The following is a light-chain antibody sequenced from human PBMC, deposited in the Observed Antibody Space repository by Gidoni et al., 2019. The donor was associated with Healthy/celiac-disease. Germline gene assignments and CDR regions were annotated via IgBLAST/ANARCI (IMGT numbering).Light chain of an antibody. J-gene: IGKJ4*01. CDR1: QSVSSY. CDR2: DAS. CDR3: QQRSNWPGLT. V-gene: IGKV3-11*01. Sequence: EFVLTQSPATLSLSPGERATLSCRASQSVSSYLAWYQQTPGQAPRLLIYDASNRATGIPARFSGSGSGTDFTLTISSLEPEDFAVYYCQQRSNWPGLTFGGGTKVEIK.